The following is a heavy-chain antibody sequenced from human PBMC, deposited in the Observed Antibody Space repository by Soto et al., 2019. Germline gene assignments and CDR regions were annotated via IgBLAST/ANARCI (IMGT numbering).Heavy chain of an antibody. V-gene: IGHV4-39*01. J-gene: IGHJ4*02. CDR1: GGSINSSNFY. CDR2: ISYNGST. Sequence: QLQLQESGPGLVKPSETLSLTCSVSGGSINSSNFYWGWIRQPPGKGLEWIGTISYNGSTYNKPSLKSRVTISVDTSKNQFSLSLTSVTAADPAMYYCARLRPFDYWGQGALVTVSS. CDR3: ARLRPFDY.